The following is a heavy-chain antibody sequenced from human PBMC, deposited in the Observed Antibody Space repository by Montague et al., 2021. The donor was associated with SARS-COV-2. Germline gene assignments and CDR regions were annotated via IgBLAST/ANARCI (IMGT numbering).Heavy chain of an antibody. Sequence: SLRLSCAASGFNFIGNWMHWVRQAPGKGLEWVALISNDGSNKHYADSVKGRFTISRDNSKSTLYLQMNSLRTEDTAVYYCARESGSFYDGGYFDYWGQGSLVTVSS. D-gene: IGHD1-26*01. CDR1: GFNFIGNW. V-gene: IGHV3-30*03. CDR3: ARESGSFYDGGYFDY. J-gene: IGHJ4*02. CDR2: ISNDGSNK.